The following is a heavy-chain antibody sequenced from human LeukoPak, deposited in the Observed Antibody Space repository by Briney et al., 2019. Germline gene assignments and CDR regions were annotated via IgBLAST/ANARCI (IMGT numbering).Heavy chain of an antibody. V-gene: IGHV4-39*02. D-gene: IGHD4-17*01. Sequence: PSETLSLTCTVSGASISSSTYYWGWIRQPPGMGPEWIGSIYYSGNTYYNPSLKSRVTISVDTSKNQFSLKLSSVTAADTAVYYCATDYGDYYFDPWGQGTLVTVSS. CDR3: ATDYGDYYFDP. CDR2: IYYSGNT. CDR1: GASISSSTYY. J-gene: IGHJ5*02.